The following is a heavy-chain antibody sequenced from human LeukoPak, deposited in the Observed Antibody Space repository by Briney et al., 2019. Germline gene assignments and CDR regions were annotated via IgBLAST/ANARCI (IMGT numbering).Heavy chain of an antibody. Sequence: GGSLRLSCAASGFTFSSYEMNWVRQAPGKGLEWVSYISSSGSTIYYADSVKGRFTISRDNAKNSLYLQMNSLRAEDTAVYYCASMHSSGWYLDYWGQGTLVTVSS. J-gene: IGHJ4*02. D-gene: IGHD6-19*01. V-gene: IGHV3-48*03. CDR1: GFTFSSYE. CDR2: ISSSGSTI. CDR3: ASMHSSGWYLDY.